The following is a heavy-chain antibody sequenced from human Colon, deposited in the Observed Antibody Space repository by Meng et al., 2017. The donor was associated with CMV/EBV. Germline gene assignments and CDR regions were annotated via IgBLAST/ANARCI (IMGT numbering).Heavy chain of an antibody. Sequence: GESLKISCAASGFRFSSHAMTWVRQDPGKGLEWVSAISASGATTYYADSVRGRFTISRDNSKNSLSLQMNNLRGEDAAVYYCARGYGPAAIIDFWGQGTLVTVSS. CDR3: ARGYGPAAIIDF. CDR2: ISASGATT. CDR1: GFRFSSHA. J-gene: IGHJ4*02. D-gene: IGHD2-2*01. V-gene: IGHV3-23*01.